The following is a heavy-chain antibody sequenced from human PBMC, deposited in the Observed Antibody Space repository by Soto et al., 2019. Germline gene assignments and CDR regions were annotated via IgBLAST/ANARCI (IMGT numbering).Heavy chain of an antibody. J-gene: IGHJ4*02. V-gene: IGHV4-30-2*02. Sequence: SETLSLTCAVSGGSISSGGYSWSWIRQPPGKGLEWIGYIYHSGSTYYNPSLKSRVTISVDTSKNQLSLRLSSVTAADTAVYYCARYCASAKCLDYWGQGTLVTVSS. CDR3: ARYCASAKCLDY. CDR1: GGSISSGGYS. CDR2: IYHSGST. D-gene: IGHD2-2*01.